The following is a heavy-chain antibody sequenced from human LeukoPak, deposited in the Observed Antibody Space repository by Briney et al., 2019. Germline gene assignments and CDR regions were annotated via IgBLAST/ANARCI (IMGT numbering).Heavy chain of an antibody. CDR2: ISYDGSNK. D-gene: IGHD6-19*01. CDR3: ARDRGYRYSSGWLDY. CDR1: GFTFSSYA. J-gene: IGHJ4*02. V-gene: IGHV3-30*01. Sequence: GGSLRLSCAASGFTFSSYAMHWVRQAPGKGLEWVAVISYDGSNKYYADSVKGRFTISRGNSKNTLYLQMNSLRAEDTAVYYCARDRGYRYSSGWLDYWGQGTLVTVSS.